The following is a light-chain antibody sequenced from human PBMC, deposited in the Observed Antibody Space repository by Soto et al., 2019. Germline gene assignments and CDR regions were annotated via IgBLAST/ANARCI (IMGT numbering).Light chain of an antibody. CDR1: SSNIGRNP. CDR2: LNT. J-gene: IGLJ1*01. V-gene: IGLV1-44*01. CDR3: AAWGDNVYV. Sequence: QSVLTQPPSVSGTPGQRVIISCSGGSSNIGRNPVNWYQKFPGTAPKLLISLNTQRPSGVPDRFSGSKSGTSASLAISGLRSEDEADYYCAAWGDNVYVFGTGTKVTVL.